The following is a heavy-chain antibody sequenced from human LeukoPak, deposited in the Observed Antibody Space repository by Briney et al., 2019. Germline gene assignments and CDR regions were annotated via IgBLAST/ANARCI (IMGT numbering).Heavy chain of an antibody. CDR2: ISANNGDT. Sequence: ASVKVSCKASGYTLTSYGISWVRQAPGQGLEWMGGISANNGDTNYAQKLQGRVPMTTDTSTSTAYMELRSLRSDDTAVYYCARDRVWSGRYYFDYWGQGTLVTVSS. D-gene: IGHD3-3*01. J-gene: IGHJ4*02. V-gene: IGHV1-18*04. CDR3: ARDRVWSGRYYFDY. CDR1: GYTLTSYG.